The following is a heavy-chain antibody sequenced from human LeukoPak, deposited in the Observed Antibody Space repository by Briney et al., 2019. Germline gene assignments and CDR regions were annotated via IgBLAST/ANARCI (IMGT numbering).Heavy chain of an antibody. CDR1: GGSISSYY. Sequence: PSETLSLTCTVSGGSISSYYWSWIRRPPGKGLEWIGYIFYSGSTNYNPSLKSRVTISVDTSKNQFSLRLSSVTAADTAVYYCARTLSGSEAYYLFDPWGQGTLVTVSS. J-gene: IGHJ5*02. CDR2: IFYSGST. D-gene: IGHD3-22*01. V-gene: IGHV4-59*01. CDR3: ARTLSGSEAYYLFDP.